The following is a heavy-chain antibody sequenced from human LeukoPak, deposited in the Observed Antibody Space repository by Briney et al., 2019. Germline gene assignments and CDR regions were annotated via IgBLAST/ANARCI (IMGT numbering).Heavy chain of an antibody. CDR2: IYTSGST. CDR3: ARGPSSPHYGMDV. D-gene: IGHD2-15*01. Sequence: PSETLSLTCTVSGGSINGADYYWSWIRQPPGKGLEWIGYIYTSGSTNYNPSLKSRVTISVDTSKNQFSLKLSSVTAADTAVYYCARGPSSPHYGMDVWGQGTTVTVSS. J-gene: IGHJ6*02. V-gene: IGHV4-30-4*01. CDR1: GGSINGADYY.